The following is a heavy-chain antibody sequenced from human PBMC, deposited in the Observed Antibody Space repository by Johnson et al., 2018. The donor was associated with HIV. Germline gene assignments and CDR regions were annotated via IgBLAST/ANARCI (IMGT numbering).Heavy chain of an antibody. CDR2: ISGSGGTI. D-gene: IGHD5-18*01. CDR3: ARNRPVSYGYRGAFDI. J-gene: IGHJ3*02. CDR1: GFSFSDYY. V-gene: IGHV3-11*04. Sequence: QVQLVESGGGLVKPGGSLRLSCTASGFSFSDYYMSWIRQAPGKGLEWVSYISGSGGTIYNADSVKGRFTISRDNAKNSLYLQMNSLRAEDTAVYYCARNRPVSYGYRGAFDIWGQGTMVTVSS.